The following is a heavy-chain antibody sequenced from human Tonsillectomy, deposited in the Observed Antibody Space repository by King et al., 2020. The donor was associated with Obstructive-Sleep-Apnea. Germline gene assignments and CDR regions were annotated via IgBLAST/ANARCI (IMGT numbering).Heavy chain of an antibody. CDR1: GFTFSSYA. Sequence: VQLVQSGGGVVQPGRSLRLSCAASGFTFSSYAMHWVRQAPGKGLEWLAVISYDGSNKYYAVSVKGRFTISRDNSKNTLYLQMNSLRAEDTAVYYCARDATTVTPYYYYGMDVWGQGTTVTVSS. D-gene: IGHD4-17*01. J-gene: IGHJ6*02. CDR3: ARDATTVTPYYYYGMDV. CDR2: ISYDGSNK. V-gene: IGHV3-30-3*01.